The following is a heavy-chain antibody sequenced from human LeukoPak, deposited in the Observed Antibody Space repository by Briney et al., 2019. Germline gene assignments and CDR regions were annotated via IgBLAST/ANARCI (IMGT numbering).Heavy chain of an antibody. J-gene: IGHJ3*02. Sequence: ASVKVSCMASGYTFTSYGISWVRQAPGQGLERMGWISAYNGNTNYAQKLQGRVTMTTDTSTSTAYMELRSLRSDDTAVYYCASSPLVLGAFDIWAKGQWSPSLQ. CDR3: ASSPLVLGAFDI. D-gene: IGHD2-8*02. CDR2: ISAYNGNT. V-gene: IGHV1-18*01. CDR1: GYTFTSYG.